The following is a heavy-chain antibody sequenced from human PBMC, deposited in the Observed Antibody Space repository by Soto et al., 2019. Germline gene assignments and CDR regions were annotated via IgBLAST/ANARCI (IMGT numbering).Heavy chain of an antibody. CDR3: ATVPIVGTKPYYFDS. J-gene: IGHJ4*02. D-gene: IGHD1-1*01. Sequence: QLQLQESGPGLVKPSETLSLTCTVSGGSFDITSSYWAWVRQPPGKGLEWIAYIYYSGSTYYNPSLKSRITISVDTSTNQLSLRLSSVTAADTAVYYCATVPIVGTKPYYFDSWCQGTLVTVSS. CDR2: IYYSGST. V-gene: IGHV4-39*02. CDR1: GGSFDITSSY.